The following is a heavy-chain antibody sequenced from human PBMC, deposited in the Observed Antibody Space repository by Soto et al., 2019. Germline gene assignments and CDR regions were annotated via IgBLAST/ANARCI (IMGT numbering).Heavy chain of an antibody. Sequence: SETLSLTCAVYGGSFSGYYWSWIRQPPGKGLEWIGEINHSGSTNYNPSLKSRVTLSVDTSKNQFSLKLSSVTAADTAVYYCARSSPSRSILPHGANFAMDCWGQGTTVTGYS. D-gene: IGHD6-13*01. CDR2: INHSGST. J-gene: IGHJ6*02. CDR3: ARSSPSRSILPHGANFAMDC. CDR1: GGSFSGYY. V-gene: IGHV4-34*01.